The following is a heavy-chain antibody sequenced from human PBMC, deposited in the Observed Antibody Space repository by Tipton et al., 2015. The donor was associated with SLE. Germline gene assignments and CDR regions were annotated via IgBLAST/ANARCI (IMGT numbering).Heavy chain of an antibody. CDR1: GFAFYYYS. CDR2: INRHGDTM. D-gene: IGHD1-1*01. J-gene: IGHJ3*02. Sequence: SLRLSCAASGFAFYYYSMHWVRQRPGGGLEWDPLINRHGDTMFYADSVRGRFTISRDNSRNSIYLQMDSLTSEDTALYYCAKEQGGTKWVTFDMWGRVTMVTVSS. CDR3: AKEQGGTKWVTFDM. V-gene: IGHV3-43*01.